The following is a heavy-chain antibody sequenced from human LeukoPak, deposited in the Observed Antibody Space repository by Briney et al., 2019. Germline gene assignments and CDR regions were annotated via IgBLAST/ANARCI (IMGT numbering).Heavy chain of an antibody. CDR3: ARDILATSIAAPYY. Sequence: ASETLSLTCTVSGGSISSSSYYWGWIRQPPGKGLEWIGSIFYSGRTYYNPSLKSRVTMSVDTPKNQFSLRLSSVNAADTAVYYCARDILATSIAAPYYWGQGTLVTVSS. CDR1: GGSISSSSYY. J-gene: IGHJ4*02. CDR2: IFYSGRT. V-gene: IGHV4-39*07. D-gene: IGHD6-13*01.